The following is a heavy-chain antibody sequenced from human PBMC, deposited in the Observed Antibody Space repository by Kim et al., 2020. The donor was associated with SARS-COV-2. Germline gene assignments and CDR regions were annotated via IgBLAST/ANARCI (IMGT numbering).Heavy chain of an antibody. CDR1: GGSFTTSSYS. CDR3: ARGYCSGGGRSRFDY. CDR2: ISFGGRT. V-gene: IGHV4-39*02. Sequence: SETLSLTCSVSGGSFTTSSYSWGWVRQSPGKGLEWIGSISFGGRTYYNPSLRSRVSFSLDTSMDQFSLTLNAVTAADTAMYYCARGYCSGGGRSRFDYWGQGTLVTVSS. D-gene: IGHD2-15*01. J-gene: IGHJ4*02.